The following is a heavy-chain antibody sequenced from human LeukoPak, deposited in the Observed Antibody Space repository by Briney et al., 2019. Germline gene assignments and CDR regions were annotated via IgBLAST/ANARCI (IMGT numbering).Heavy chain of an antibody. V-gene: IGHV1-18*01. J-gene: IGHJ1*01. Sequence: GASVKVSCKASGYTFTSYGISWVRQAPGQGLEWMGWISAYNGNTNYAQKLQGRVTMTTDTSTSTAYMELRSLRSDDTAVYYCARVRGAVGATRDFQHWGQGTLVTVSS. D-gene: IGHD1-26*01. CDR2: ISAYNGNT. CDR1: GYTFTSYG. CDR3: ARVRGAVGATRDFQH.